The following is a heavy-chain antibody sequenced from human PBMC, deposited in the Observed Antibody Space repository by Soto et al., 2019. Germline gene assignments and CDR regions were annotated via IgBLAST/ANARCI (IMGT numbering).Heavy chain of an antibody. CDR2: IYYSGST. J-gene: IGHJ4*02. CDR3: ARDYTSRIVGSGNGFEY. V-gene: IGHV4-61*01. D-gene: IGHD1-26*01. Sequence: QVQLQESGPGLVKPSETLSLTCTVSGGSVSSGSYYWTWIRQPPGKGLEWIGYIYYSGSTKYNPSLKSRVTISVDTSKNQFSLKLSSVTDADTAVYYCARDYTSRIVGSGNGFEYWGQGTLVTVSS. CDR1: GGSVSSGSYY.